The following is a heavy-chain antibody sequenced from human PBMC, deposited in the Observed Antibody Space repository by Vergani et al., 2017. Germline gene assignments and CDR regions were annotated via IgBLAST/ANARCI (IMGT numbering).Heavy chain of an antibody. J-gene: IGHJ4*02. Sequence: QLQLQESGPGLVKPSETLSLTCTVSGGSISSSSYYWGWIRQPPGKGLEWIGSIYYSGCTYYNPSLKSRVTISVDTSKNQFSLKLSSVTAADTAVYYCAKEPRSIVVVPAAIGYFDYWGQGTLVTVSS. CDR3: AKEPRSIVVVPAAIGYFDY. V-gene: IGHV4-39*07. D-gene: IGHD2-2*02. CDR1: GGSISSSSYY. CDR2: IYYSGCT.